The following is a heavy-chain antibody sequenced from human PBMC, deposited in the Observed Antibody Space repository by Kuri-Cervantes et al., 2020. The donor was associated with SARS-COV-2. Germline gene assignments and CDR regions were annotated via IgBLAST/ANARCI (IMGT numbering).Heavy chain of an antibody. J-gene: IGHJ5*02. CDR2: IDPSDSYT. D-gene: IGHD2-15*01. Sequence: GESLKISCKGSGYSFTSYWISWVRQMPGKGLEWMGRIDPSDSYTNYSPSFRGHVTISADKSISTAYLQWSSLKASDTAMYYCAGLTGLGYCSGGSCHGWFDPWGQGTLVTVSS. CDR1: GYSFTSYW. CDR3: AGLTGLGYCSGGSCHGWFDP. V-gene: IGHV5-10-1*01.